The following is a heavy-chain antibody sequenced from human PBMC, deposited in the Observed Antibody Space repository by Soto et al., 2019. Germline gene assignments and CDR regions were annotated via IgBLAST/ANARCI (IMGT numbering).Heavy chain of an antibody. J-gene: IGHJ5*02. CDR3: ARANIAAAGTIFDP. CDR1: GDSVSSGAYY. D-gene: IGHD6-13*01. CDR2: IHYNAIT. V-gene: IGHV4-61*08. Sequence: QVKLQESGPGLVKPSETLSLTCTVSGDSVSSGAYYWSWVRQPPGKGLEWIGYIHYNAITNYNPSLKSRVTILVDTSKSEISLTLNSVTAADTAVYYCARANIAAAGTIFDPWGQGVLVTVSA.